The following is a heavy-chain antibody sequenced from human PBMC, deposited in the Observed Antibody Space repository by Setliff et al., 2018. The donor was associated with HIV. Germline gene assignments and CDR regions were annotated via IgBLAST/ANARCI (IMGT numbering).Heavy chain of an antibody. CDR3: ARDPDSYSSSWYFLSY. Sequence: GGSLRLSCAASGFTFSTYWMSWVRQAPGKGLEWVANIKQDGSEKNYMDSVKGRFTISRDNAKNSLYLQMNSLRVEDTAVYYCARDPDSYSSSWYFLSYWGQGTLVTVSS. CDR2: IKQDGSEK. J-gene: IGHJ4*02. V-gene: IGHV3-7*05. CDR1: GFTFSTYW. D-gene: IGHD6-13*01.